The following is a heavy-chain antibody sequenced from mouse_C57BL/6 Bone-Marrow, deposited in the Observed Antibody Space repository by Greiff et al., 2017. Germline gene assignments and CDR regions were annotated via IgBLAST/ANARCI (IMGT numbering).Heavy chain of an antibody. D-gene: IGHD1-1*01. CDR3: AREGTTPMDY. CDR1: GYSITSGYY. V-gene: IGHV3-6*01. Sequence: DVKLQESGPGLVKPSQSLSLTCSVTGYSITSGYYWNWIRQFPGNKLEWMGYISYDGSNNYNPSLKNRISITRDTSKNQFFLKLNSVTTEDTATYYGAREGTTPMDYWGQGTSVTVSS. CDR2: ISYDGSN. J-gene: IGHJ4*01.